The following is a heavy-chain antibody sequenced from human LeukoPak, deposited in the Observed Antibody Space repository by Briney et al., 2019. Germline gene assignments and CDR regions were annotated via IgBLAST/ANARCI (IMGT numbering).Heavy chain of an antibody. V-gene: IGHV1-69*13. J-gene: IGHJ4*02. D-gene: IGHD3-10*01. CDR1: GGTFISYA. CDR2: IIPIFGTV. CDR3: ARAPMVRGVIIDPHFDY. Sequence: ASVKVSCKASGGTFISYAISWVRQAPGQGLEWMGGIIPIFGTVNYAQKFQGRVTITADESTSTAYMELSSLRSEDTAVYYCARAPMVRGVIIDPHFDYWGQGTLVTVSS.